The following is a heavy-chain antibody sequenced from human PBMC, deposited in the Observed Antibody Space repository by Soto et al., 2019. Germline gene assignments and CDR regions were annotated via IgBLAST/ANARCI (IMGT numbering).Heavy chain of an antibody. Sequence: SETLSLTCAVSGYSISSGLYWGWIRQPPGKGLEWIGTIYRGGITYYNPSLKSRVTISIDTSKNHFSLRLSSVTATDTAVYFCAIGNPDWFDPWGQGTLVTSPQ. J-gene: IGHJ5*02. V-gene: IGHV4-38-2*01. CDR2: IYRGGIT. CDR3: AIGNPDWFDP. D-gene: IGHD1-1*01. CDR1: GYSISSGLY.